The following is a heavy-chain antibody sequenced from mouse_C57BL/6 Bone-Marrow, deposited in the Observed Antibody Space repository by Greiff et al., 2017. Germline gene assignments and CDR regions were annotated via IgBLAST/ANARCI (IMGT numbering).Heavy chain of an antibody. V-gene: IGHV1-81*01. J-gene: IGHJ2*01. D-gene: IGHD1-1*01. Sequence: VQLQQSGAELARPGASVKLSCTASGYTFTSYGISWVKQRTGQGLEWIGGIYPRSGYTYYDEKFKGKATLTADKSSSTAYMELRSLTSEDSAVYFCARSALLLRYWGQGTTLTVSS. CDR1: GYTFTSYG. CDR2: IYPRSGYT. CDR3: ARSALLLRY.